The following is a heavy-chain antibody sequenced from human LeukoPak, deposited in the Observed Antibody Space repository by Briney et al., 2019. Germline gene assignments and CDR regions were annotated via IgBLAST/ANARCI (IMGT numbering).Heavy chain of an antibody. D-gene: IGHD1-26*01. CDR1: GDSVSSNSAA. V-gene: IGHV6-1*01. J-gene: IGHJ4*02. CDR2: TYYRSKWYY. CDR3: ARDPVGGSTIFDY. Sequence: SQILSLTCAISGDSVSSNSAAWNWIRQSPSRGLEWLGRTYYRSKWYYDYAVAVKSRISINPDTSKNQFSLQLSSVTPEDTAVYYCARDPVGGSTIFDYWGQGTLVTVSS.